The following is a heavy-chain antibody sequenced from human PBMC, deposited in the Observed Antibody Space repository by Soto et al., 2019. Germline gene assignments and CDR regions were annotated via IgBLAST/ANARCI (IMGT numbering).Heavy chain of an antibody. V-gene: IGHV3-30*03. CDR2: ISYDGTDE. CDR1: GFSFSSYG. Sequence: GGSLRLSCAASGFSFSSYGMHWVRQAPGKGLEWVAMISYDGTDEYYADSVKGRFTISRDNSKNTLYLQMNNVRAEDTAVYYCARAASYYDSTPFDYWGQGALVTVSS. J-gene: IGHJ4*02. CDR3: ARAASYYDSTPFDY. D-gene: IGHD3-22*01.